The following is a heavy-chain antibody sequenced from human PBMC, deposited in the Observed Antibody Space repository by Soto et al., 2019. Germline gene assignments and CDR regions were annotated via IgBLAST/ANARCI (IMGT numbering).Heavy chain of an antibody. CDR2: IYYSGSS. D-gene: IGHD2-2*01. V-gene: IGHV4-30-4*01. CDR1: GGSISSGDYY. Sequence: QVQLQESGPGLVKPSQTLSLTCTVSGGSISSGDYYWSLIRQPPGKGLEWIGYIYYSGSSYYNPSLKSRFTISLDTSNNQYSLKPSSVTAADTAVYYCARCQPSYYYYGMDVWGQGTTVTVSS. CDR3: ARCQPSYYYYGMDV. J-gene: IGHJ6*02.